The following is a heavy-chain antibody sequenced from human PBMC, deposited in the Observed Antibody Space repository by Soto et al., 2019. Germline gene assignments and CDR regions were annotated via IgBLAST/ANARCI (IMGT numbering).Heavy chain of an antibody. CDR1: GFTFSSYD. CDR3: ARVVRGYCSGGSCYGGSYYYYMDV. Sequence: GGSLRHSCADAGFTFSSYDMHWVRQATGKGLEWVSAIGTAGDTYYPGSVKGRFTISRENAKNSLYLQMNSLRAGDTAVYYCARVVRGYCSGGSCYGGSYYYYMDVWGKGTTVTVSS. J-gene: IGHJ6*03. D-gene: IGHD2-15*01. V-gene: IGHV3-13*01. CDR2: IGTAGDT.